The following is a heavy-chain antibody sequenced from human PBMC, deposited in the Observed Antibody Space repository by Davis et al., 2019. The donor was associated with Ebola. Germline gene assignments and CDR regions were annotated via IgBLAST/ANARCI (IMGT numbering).Heavy chain of an antibody. Sequence: PGGSLRLSCAASGFTFSGYGMHWVRQAPGKGLEWVAVISHDGSKKYYADSVMGRFAISRDNYKSILFLQMNSLRPEDTAVYYCAKDPTPLGYCSGGSCSNWFDPWGQGTLVAVSS. D-gene: IGHD2-15*01. J-gene: IGHJ5*02. CDR1: GFTFSGYG. CDR2: ISHDGSKK. CDR3: AKDPTPLGYCSGGSCSNWFDP. V-gene: IGHV3-30*18.